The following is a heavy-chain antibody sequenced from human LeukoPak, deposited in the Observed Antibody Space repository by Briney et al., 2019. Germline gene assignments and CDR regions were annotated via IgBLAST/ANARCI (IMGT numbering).Heavy chain of an antibody. CDR3: AREAVRRITIFGVVIANPSNFDY. CDR1: GGSFSGYY. V-gene: IGHV4-34*01. Sequence: SETLSLTCAVYGGSFSGYYWSWFRQPPGKGLEWIGEINHSGRTNYNPSLKSRVTISVDTSKNQFSLKLSSVTAADTAVYYCAREAVRRITIFGVVIANPSNFDYWGQGTLVTVSS. D-gene: IGHD3-3*01. CDR2: INHSGRT. J-gene: IGHJ4*02.